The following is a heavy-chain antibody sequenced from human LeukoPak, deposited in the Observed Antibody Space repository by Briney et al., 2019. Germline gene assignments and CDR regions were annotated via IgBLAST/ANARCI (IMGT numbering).Heavy chain of an antibody. CDR3: AKEGYCSGGSCYANWFDP. V-gene: IGHV3-23*01. Sequence: GSLRLSCAASGFTFSSYAMSWVRQAPGKGLEWVSAISGSGGSTYYADSVKGRFTISRDNSKNTLYLQMNSLRAEDTAVYYCAKEGYCSGGSCYANWFDPWGQGTLVTVSS. CDR2: ISGSGGST. J-gene: IGHJ5*02. CDR1: GFTFSSYA. D-gene: IGHD2-15*01.